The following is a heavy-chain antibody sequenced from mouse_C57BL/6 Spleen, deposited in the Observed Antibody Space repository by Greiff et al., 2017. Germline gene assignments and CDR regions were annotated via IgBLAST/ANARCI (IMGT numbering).Heavy chain of an antibody. D-gene: IGHD1-1*01. V-gene: IGHV1-9*01. CDR2: ILPGSGST. CDR1: GYTFTGYW. J-gene: IGHJ3*01. Sequence: QVQLQQSGAELMKPGASVKLSCKATGYTFTGYWIEWVKQRPGHGLEWIGEILPGSGSTTYNEKFKGKATFTADTSSNTAYMQLSSLPTEDSAIYYCARKSMYYGPFAYWGQGTLVTVSA. CDR3: ARKSMYYGPFAY.